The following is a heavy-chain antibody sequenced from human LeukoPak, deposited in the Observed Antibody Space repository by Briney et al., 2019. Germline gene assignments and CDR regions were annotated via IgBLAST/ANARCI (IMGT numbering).Heavy chain of an antibody. D-gene: IGHD2-2*01. V-gene: IGHV1-18*01. Sequence: ASVKVSCKASGYTFTSYGISWVRQAPGQGLEWMGWISAYNGNTSYAQKLQGRVTMTTDTSTSTAYMELRSLRSDDTAVYYCARDEKARSVVVPAANDWGQGTLVTVSS. CDR3: ARDEKARSVVVPAAND. CDR2: ISAYNGNT. CDR1: GYTFTSYG. J-gene: IGHJ4*02.